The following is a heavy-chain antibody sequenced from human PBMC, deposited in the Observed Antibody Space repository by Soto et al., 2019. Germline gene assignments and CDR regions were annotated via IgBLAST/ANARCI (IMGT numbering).Heavy chain of an antibody. V-gene: IGHV3-53*01. CDR1: GFTVSSNY. CDR2: IYSGGST. Sequence: GGSLRLSCAASGFTVSSNYMSWVRQAPGKGLEWVSVIYSGGSTYYADSVKGRFTISRDNSKNTLYLQMNSRRAEDTAVYYCASTSGHYYNSSGYYPVLAFDYWGQGTLVTVSS. CDR3: ASTSGHYYNSSGYYPVLAFDY. J-gene: IGHJ4*02. D-gene: IGHD3-22*01.